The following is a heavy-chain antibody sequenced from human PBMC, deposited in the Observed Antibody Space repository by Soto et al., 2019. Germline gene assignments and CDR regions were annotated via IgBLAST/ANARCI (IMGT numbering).Heavy chain of an antibody. CDR2: ISYDGSNK. V-gene: IGHV3-30*18. CDR3: AKDRDDSSGYLDY. Sequence: GGSLRLSSAASGFPFNSYGMHWVRQAPGKGLEWVAVISYDGSNKYYADSVKGRFTISRDNSKNTLYLQMNSLRAEDTAVYYCAKDRDDSSGYLDYWGQGTLVTVSS. CDR1: GFPFNSYG. D-gene: IGHD3-22*01. J-gene: IGHJ4*02.